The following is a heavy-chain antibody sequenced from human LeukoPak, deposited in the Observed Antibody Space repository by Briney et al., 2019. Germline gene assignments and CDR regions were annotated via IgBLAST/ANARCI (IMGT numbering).Heavy chain of an antibody. J-gene: IGHJ4*02. D-gene: IGHD6-19*01. V-gene: IGHV3-30-3*01. CDR3: ARDLFSGWYEPYYFDY. CDR2: ISYDGSNK. Sequence: GGSLRLSCAASGFTFSSYAMYWVRQAPGKGLEWVAVISYDGSNKYYADSVKGRFTISRDNAKNSLYLQMNSLRAEDTAVYYCARDLFSGWYEPYYFDYWGQGTLVTVSS. CDR1: GFTFSSYA.